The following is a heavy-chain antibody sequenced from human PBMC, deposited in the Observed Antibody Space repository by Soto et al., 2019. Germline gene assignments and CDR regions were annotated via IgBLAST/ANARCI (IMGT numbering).Heavy chain of an antibody. CDR2: ISGSGGST. V-gene: IGHV3-23*01. CDR1: GFTFSSYA. Sequence: GGSLRLSCAASGFTFSSYAMSWVRQAPGKGLEWVSAISGSGGSTYYADSVKGRFTISRDNSKNTLYLQMNSLRAEDTAVYYCAKHDYFDWLLYPFDYWGQGTLVTVSS. D-gene: IGHD3-9*01. CDR3: AKHDYFDWLLYPFDY. J-gene: IGHJ4*02.